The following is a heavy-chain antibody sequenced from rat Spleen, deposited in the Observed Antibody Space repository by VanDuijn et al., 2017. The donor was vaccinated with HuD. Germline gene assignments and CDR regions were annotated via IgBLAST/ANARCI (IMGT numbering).Heavy chain of an antibody. D-gene: IGHD1-6*01. CDR1: GYSIISNY. Sequence: EVQLQESGPGLVKPSQSLSLTCSVIGYSIISNYWAWIRKFPGNKMEWMGYISYSGSTGYNPSLKSRISITRDTSKNQFFLQLNSVTSEETATYYCARTMYSTDYFYVPFAYWGQGTLVTVSS. CDR3: ARTMYSTDYFYVPFAY. V-gene: IGHV3-1*01. CDR2: ISYSGST. J-gene: IGHJ3*01.